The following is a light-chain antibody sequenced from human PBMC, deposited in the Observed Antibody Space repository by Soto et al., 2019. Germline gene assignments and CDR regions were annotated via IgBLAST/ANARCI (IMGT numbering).Light chain of an antibody. CDR1: QSVSSY. V-gene: IGKV3-11*01. CDR3: QQRSNWPIT. J-gene: IGKJ5*01. CDR2: DAS. Sequence: EIVLTQSPATLSLSPGERPTLSCRPSQSVSSYLAWYQQKPGQAPRLLIYDASNRATGIPARFSGSGSGTDFTLTISSLEPEDFAVYYCQQRSNWPITFGQGTRLEIK.